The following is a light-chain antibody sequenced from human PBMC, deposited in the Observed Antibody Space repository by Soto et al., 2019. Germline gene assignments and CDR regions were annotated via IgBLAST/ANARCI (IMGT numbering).Light chain of an antibody. CDR3: AAWDDSLGGRVL. J-gene: IGLJ2*01. CDR2: SDN. Sequence: QAVVTQPPSASGTPGQRVTISCSGSSSNIGSNTVDWYQQLPGTAPTLLIYSDNVRPSGVPDRFSGSKSGTSASLAISGLQSEDEADYYCAAWDDSLGGRVLFGGGTKVTVL. CDR1: SSNIGSNT. V-gene: IGLV1-44*01.